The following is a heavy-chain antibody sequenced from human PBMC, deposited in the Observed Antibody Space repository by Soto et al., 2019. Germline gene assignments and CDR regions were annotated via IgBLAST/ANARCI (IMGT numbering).Heavy chain of an antibody. CDR2: INAGNGNT. V-gene: IGHV1-3*01. CDR3: ARAGSSWYSIYYYGMDV. D-gene: IGHD6-13*01. Sequence: ASVKVSCKASGYTFTSYAMHWVRQAPGQRLEWMGWINAGNGNTKYSQKFQGRVTITRYTSASTAYMELSSLRSEDTAVYYCARAGSSWYSIYYYGMDVWGQGTTVTVSS. J-gene: IGHJ6*02. CDR1: GYTFTSYA.